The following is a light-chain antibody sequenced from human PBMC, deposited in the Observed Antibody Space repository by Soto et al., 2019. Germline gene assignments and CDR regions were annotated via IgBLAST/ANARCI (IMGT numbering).Light chain of an antibody. CDR1: SSNIGAGYD. CDR2: GNS. Sequence: QSVLTQPPSGSGAPGQRVTISCTGSSSNIGAGYDVHWYQQLPGTAPKLLIYGNSNRPSGVPDRFSGSKSGTSASLAITGLQAEDEAEYYCQSYDSSLSGSKVFGTGTKLTVL. CDR3: QSYDSSLSGSKV. V-gene: IGLV1-40*01. J-gene: IGLJ1*01.